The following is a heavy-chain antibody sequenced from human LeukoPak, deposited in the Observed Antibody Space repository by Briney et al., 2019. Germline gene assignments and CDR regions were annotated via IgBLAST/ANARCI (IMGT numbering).Heavy chain of an antibody. J-gene: IGHJ6*02. V-gene: IGHV3-30-3*01. Sequence: PGGSLRLSCVGSGFTFSRYWLNWVRQAPGKGLEWVAVISYDGSNKYYADSVKGRFTISRDNSKNTLYLQMNSLRAEDTAVYYCARVRKTWEPRLYGMDVWGQGTTVTVSS. CDR1: GFTFSRYW. CDR2: ISYDGSNK. CDR3: ARVRKTWEPRLYGMDV. D-gene: IGHD1-26*01.